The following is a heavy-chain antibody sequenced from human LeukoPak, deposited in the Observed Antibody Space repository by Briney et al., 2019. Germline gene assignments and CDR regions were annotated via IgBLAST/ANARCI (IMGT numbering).Heavy chain of an antibody. D-gene: IGHD3-16*01. V-gene: IGHV1-8*02. CDR3: VRTPPNWGADY. CDR2: MSPNSGDT. J-gene: IGHJ4*02. Sequence: ASVKVSCKASGYTFTSYYMHWVRQATGQGLEWMGWMSPNSGDTGYAQEFQGRLTMTRDTSISTAYMELSSLRSEDTAVYYCVRTPPNWGADYWGQGTLVTVSS. CDR1: GYTFTSYY.